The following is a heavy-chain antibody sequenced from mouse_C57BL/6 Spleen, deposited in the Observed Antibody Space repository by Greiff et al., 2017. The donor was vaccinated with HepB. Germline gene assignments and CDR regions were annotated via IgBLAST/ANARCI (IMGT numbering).Heavy chain of an antibody. CDR2: ISDGGSYT. J-gene: IGHJ2*01. CDR3: AREGVYYSNYLYYFDY. CDR1: GFTFSSYA. V-gene: IGHV5-4*01. Sequence: EVKLVESGGGLVKPGGSLKLSCAASGFTFSSYAMSWVRQTPEKRLEWVATISDGGSYTYYPDNVKGRFTISRDNAKNNLYLQMSHLKSEDTAMYYCAREGVYYSNYLYYFDYWGQGTTLTVSS. D-gene: IGHD2-5*01.